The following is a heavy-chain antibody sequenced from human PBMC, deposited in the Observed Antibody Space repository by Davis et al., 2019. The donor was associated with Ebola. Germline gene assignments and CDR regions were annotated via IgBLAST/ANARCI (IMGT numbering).Heavy chain of an antibody. CDR3: ARDAFWSGYRYYYDYGLDV. D-gene: IGHD3-3*01. CDR1: EFTFSSYT. J-gene: IGHJ6*02. Sequence: GESLKISCAASEFTFSSYTMGWVRQAPGKGLEWVSGISSSGGSTYYADSVKGRFTISRDYTKNSLYLQMNSLRAEDTAVYYCARDAFWSGYRYYYDYGLDVWGQGTTVTVSS. CDR2: ISSSGGST. V-gene: IGHV3-23*01.